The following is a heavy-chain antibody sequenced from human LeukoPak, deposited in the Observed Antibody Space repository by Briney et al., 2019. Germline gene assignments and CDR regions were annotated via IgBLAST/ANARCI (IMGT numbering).Heavy chain of an antibody. CDR1: GGSISTYC. V-gene: IGHV4-59*01. D-gene: IGHD3-10*01. CDR2: IYYSGST. J-gene: IGHJ6*03. CDR3: ARDGLRFGENYMDV. Sequence: SETLSLTCTVSGGSISTYCWTWVRQPPGKGLEWIGYIYYSGSTNYNPSLKSRVTISVDTSKNQFSLKLSSVTAADTAVYYCARDGLRFGENYMDVWGKGTTVTVSS.